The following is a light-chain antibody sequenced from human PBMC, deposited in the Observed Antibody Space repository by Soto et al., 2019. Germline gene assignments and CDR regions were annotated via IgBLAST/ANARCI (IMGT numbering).Light chain of an antibody. J-gene: IGKJ3*01. V-gene: IGKV1-33*01. Sequence: DIQMTQSPSSVSASIGDRVTITCQASQDIRKYLSWYQQKPGRAPKLLIYGASNLETGVPSRFSGSGYGTDFTFTISSLQPEDIATYYCQHYDNLPPFTFGPGTKVAIK. CDR3: QHYDNLPPFT. CDR2: GAS. CDR1: QDIRKY.